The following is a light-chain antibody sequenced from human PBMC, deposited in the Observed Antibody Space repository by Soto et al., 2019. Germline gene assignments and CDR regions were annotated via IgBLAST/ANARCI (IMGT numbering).Light chain of an antibody. CDR2: DAS. V-gene: IGKV1-5*01. CDR1: QSISSW. J-gene: IGKJ1*01. Sequence: DIQMTQSPSTLSASVGDRVTITCRASQSISSWLAWYQQKPGKAPKLLIYDASSLESGVPSRFSGGGSATEFTLTISSLQPDDFATYCCQQYNSYPWTFGQGTKVEIK. CDR3: QQYNSYPWT.